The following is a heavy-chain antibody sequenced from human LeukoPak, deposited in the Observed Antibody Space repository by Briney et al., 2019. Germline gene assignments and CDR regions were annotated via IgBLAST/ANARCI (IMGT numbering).Heavy chain of an antibody. CDR2: IYYSGST. CDR3: ARFITMVRGVIISWFDP. V-gene: IGHV4-59*12. J-gene: IGHJ5*02. Sequence: PSETLSLTCTVSGGSISSYYWSWIRQPPGKGLEWIGYIYYSGSTNYNPPLKSRVTISVDTSKNQFSLKLSSVTAADTAVYYCARFITMVRGVIISWFDPWGQGTLVTVSS. CDR1: GGSISSYY. D-gene: IGHD3-10*01.